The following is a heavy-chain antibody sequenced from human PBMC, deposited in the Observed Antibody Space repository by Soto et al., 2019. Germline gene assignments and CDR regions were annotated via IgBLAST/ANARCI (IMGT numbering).Heavy chain of an antibody. D-gene: IGHD2-15*01. CDR3: ARLSVSLGGPYGIHV. CDR2: MFYSGLT. CDR1: GYAVTSSDYY. J-gene: IGHJ6*02. V-gene: IGHV4-39*01. Sequence: NPSETLSLTCSVSGYAVTSSDYYWAWIRQPSVKGLGWIESMFYSGLTSYNQSLKRRVTLSVDTSKSQFSVRLNSVTAADTAVYYCARLSVSLGGPYGIHVWGQGATVTVSS.